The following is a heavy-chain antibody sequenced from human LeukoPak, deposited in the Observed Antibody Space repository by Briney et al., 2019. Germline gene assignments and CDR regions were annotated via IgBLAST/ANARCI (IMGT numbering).Heavy chain of an antibody. J-gene: IGHJ4*02. CDR3: ARSYDAGSYYPSPDY. CDR2: IIPILGIA. V-gene: IGHV1-69*04. CDR1: GGTFSSYA. Sequence: ASVKVSCKASGGTFSSYAISWVRQAPGQRLEWMGRIIPILGIANYAQKFQGRVTITADKSTSTAYMELSSLRSEDTAVYYCARSYDAGSYYPSPDYWGQGTLVTVSS. D-gene: IGHD3-10*01.